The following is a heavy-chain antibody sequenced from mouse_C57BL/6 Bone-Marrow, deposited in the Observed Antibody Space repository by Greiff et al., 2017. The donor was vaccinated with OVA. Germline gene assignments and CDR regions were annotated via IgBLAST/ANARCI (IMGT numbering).Heavy chain of an antibody. CDR3: ASQLGQDYFDY. CDR1: GYTFTSYW. V-gene: IGHV1-64*01. J-gene: IGHJ2*01. Sequence: QVQLKQPGAELVKPGASVKLSCKASGYTFTSYWMHWVKQRPGQGLEWIGMIHPNSGSTNYNEKFKSKATLTVDKSSSTAYMQLSSLTSEDSAVYYCASQLGQDYFDYWGQGTTLTVSS. D-gene: IGHD3-3*01. CDR2: IHPNSGST.